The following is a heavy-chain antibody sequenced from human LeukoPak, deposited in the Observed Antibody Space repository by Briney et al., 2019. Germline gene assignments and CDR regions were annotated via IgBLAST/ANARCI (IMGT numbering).Heavy chain of an antibody. D-gene: IGHD6-19*01. CDR3: AREVQGSGWYIYYYYYMDV. CDR1: GGSISSSSYY. Sequence: PSETLSLTCAVCGGSISSSSYYWGWIRQPPGKGLEWIGSIYYSGSTYYNPSLKSRVTISVDTSKNQFSLKLSSVTAADTAVYYCAREVQGSGWYIYYYYYMDVWGKGTTVTVSS. CDR2: IYYSGST. V-gene: IGHV4-39*07. J-gene: IGHJ6*03.